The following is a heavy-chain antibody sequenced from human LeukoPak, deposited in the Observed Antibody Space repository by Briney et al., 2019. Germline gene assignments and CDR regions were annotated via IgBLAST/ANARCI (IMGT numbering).Heavy chain of an antibody. J-gene: IGHJ5*02. CDR1: GSRFTSYW. CDR3: ARFSGPTLGANWFDP. Sequence: GEPLKISCKGSGSRFTSYWIGWMRQMPGKGLEWLGIIYPGDSDTRYSPSFQGQVTISADKSISTAYLQWSSLKASDTAMYYCARFSGPTLGANWFDPWGQGTLVTVSS. CDR2: IYPGDSDT. D-gene: IGHD3-16*01. V-gene: IGHV5-51*01.